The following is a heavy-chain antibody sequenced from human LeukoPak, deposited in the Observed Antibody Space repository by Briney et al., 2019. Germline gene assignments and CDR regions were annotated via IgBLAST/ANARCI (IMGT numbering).Heavy chain of an antibody. J-gene: IGHJ6*03. CDR1: GGSFTNYY. Sequence: SETLSLTCAVYGGSFTNYYWSWIRQPPGKGLEWIGYIHYSGSTNYNPSLKSRVTISVDTSKNQFSLKLSSVTAADTAVYYCARSIAAAVDYYYYYYMDVWGKGTTVTISS. D-gene: IGHD6-13*01. CDR3: ARSIAAAVDYYYYYYMDV. CDR2: IHYSGST. V-gene: IGHV4-59*01.